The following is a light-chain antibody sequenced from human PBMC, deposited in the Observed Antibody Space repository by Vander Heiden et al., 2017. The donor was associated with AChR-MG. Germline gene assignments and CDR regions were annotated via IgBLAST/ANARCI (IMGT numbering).Light chain of an antibody. V-gene: IGKV1-33*01. CDR1: QDISNY. J-gene: IGKJ2*01. CDR3: QQYDNLPYT. Sequence: DTKLTQPPSSLSASVGDRVTITCQASQDISNYLNWYQQKPGKAPKLLIYDASNLETGVPSRFSGSGSGTDFTFTISSLQPEDIATYYCQQYDNLPYTFGQGTKLEIK. CDR2: DAS.